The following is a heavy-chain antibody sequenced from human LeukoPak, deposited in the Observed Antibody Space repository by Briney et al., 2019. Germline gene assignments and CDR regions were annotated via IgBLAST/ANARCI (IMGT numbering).Heavy chain of an antibody. J-gene: IGHJ6*03. CDR3: ASKIISGSSYYYYYYMDV. CDR1: GGTFSSYA. V-gene: IGHV1-69*13. Sequence: SVKVSCKASGGTFSSYAISWVRQAPGQGLEWMGGIIPIFGTANYAQKFQGRVTITADESTSTAYMELSSLRSEDTAVYYCASKIISGSSYYYYYYMDVWGKGTTVTVSS. D-gene: IGHD1-26*01. CDR2: IIPIFGTA.